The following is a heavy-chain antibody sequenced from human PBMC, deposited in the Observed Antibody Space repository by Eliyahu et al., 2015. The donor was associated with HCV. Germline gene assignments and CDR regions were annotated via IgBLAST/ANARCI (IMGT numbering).Heavy chain of an antibody. CDR3: ARGRNSAFDY. J-gene: IGHJ4*02. Sequence: QVQLQQSGPGLVQPSQTLSLTCAISGDSVSSNFDAWTWIRQSPSRXLEWLGRTYYRSTWNNDYASSVKGRITINPDTSKNQFSLQLNSVTPEDTAVYFCARGRNSAFDYWGRGTLVTVSS. D-gene: IGHD1-26*01. V-gene: IGHV6-1*02. CDR1: GDSVSSNFDA. CDR2: TYYRSTWNN.